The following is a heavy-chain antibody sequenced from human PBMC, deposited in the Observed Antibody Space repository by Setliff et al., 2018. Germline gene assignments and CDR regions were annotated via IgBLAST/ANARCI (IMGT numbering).Heavy chain of an antibody. CDR1: GGSFSGHH. J-gene: IGHJ1*01. Sequence: SETLSLTCAVYGGSFSGHHWCWIRQPPWKGLEWIGEINHSGSTNYNPSLKSRVTISVDTSKNQFSLKLSSVAAADTAVYYCARQDRFYDRSVFVEYFQHWGQGALVTVSS. V-gene: IGHV4-34*01. CDR2: INHSGST. CDR3: ARQDRFYDRSVFVEYFQH. D-gene: IGHD3-22*01.